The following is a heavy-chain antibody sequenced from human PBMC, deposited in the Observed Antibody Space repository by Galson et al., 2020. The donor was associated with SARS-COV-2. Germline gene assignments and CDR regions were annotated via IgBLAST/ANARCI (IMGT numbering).Heavy chain of an antibody. CDR1: GFTFSSYG. CDR3: ARDPNLSSGWYLVDY. V-gene: IGHV3-33*01. D-gene: IGHD6-19*01. J-gene: IGHJ4*02. Sequence: TGGSLRLSCAASGFTFSSYGMHCVRQAPGKGLEWVAVIWYDGSNKYYADSVKGRFTISRDNSKNTLYLKMNSLRAEDTAVYYCARDPNLSSGWYLVDYWGQGTLVTVSS. CDR2: IWYDGSNK.